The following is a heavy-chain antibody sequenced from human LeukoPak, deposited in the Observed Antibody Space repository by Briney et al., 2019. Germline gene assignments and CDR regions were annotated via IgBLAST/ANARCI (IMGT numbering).Heavy chain of an antibody. J-gene: IGHJ5*02. CDR1: GFTFDDYA. Sequence: GSLRLSCAASGFTFDDYAMHWVRQAPGKGLEWVSLISGDGGSTYYADSVKGRFTISRDNSKNSLYLQMNSLRTEDTALYYCAKDPSGGIAVAGTSWFDPWGQGTLVTVSS. D-gene: IGHD6-19*01. CDR2: ISGDGGST. V-gene: IGHV3-43*02. CDR3: AKDPSGGIAVAGTSWFDP.